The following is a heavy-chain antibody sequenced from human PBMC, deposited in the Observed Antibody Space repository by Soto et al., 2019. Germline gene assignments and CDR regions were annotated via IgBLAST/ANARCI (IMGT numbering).Heavy chain of an antibody. CDR1: GGSISSGGYS. CDR3: ARSRDEIDY. CDR2: IYHSGST. J-gene: IGHJ4*02. Sequence: PSETLSLTCAVSGGSISSGGYSWSWIRQPPGKGLEWIGYIYHSGSTYYNPSLKSRVTISVDRSKNQFSLKLSSVTAADTAVYYCARSRDEIDYWGQGTLVTVSS. V-gene: IGHV4-30-2*01.